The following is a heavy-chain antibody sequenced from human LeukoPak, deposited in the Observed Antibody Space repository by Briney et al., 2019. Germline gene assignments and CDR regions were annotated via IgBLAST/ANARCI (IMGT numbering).Heavy chain of an antibody. CDR1: GGSFSGYY. J-gene: IGHJ4*02. CDR2: INHSGST. Sequence: KPSETLSLTCAVYGGSFSGYYWSWIRQPPGKGLEWIGEINHSGSTNYNPSLKSRVTISVDTSKNQFSLKLSSVTAADTAVYYCARQGHYGDYPKFDYWGQGTLVTVSS. D-gene: IGHD4-17*01. CDR3: ARQGHYGDYPKFDY. V-gene: IGHV4-34*01.